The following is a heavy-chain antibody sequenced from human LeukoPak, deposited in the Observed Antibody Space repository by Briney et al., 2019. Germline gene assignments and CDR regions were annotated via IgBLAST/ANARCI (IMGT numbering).Heavy chain of an antibody. V-gene: IGHV4-4*02. J-gene: IGHJ4*02. CDR1: GGSISSSNW. Sequence: SRTLSLTCAVSGGSISSSNWWSWVRQPPGKGLEWIGEIYHSGSTNYNPSLKSRVTISVDKSRNQFSLKLSSVTAADTAVYYCARLPSPRGKYGDPDYWGQGTLVTVFS. D-gene: IGHD4-17*01. CDR3: ARLPSPRGKYGDPDY. CDR2: IYHSGST.